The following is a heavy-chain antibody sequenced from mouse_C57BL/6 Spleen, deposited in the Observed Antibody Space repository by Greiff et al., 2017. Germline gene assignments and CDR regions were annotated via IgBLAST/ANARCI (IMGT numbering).Heavy chain of an antibody. Sequence: EVQLVESGGGLVQPKGSLKLSCAASGFSFNTYAMNWVRQAPGKGLDWVARIRSKSNNYATYYADSVKDRFTISRDDSASMLYLQMNNLKTEDTAMYYCRRELYRYFDVWGTGTTVTVSS. CDR2: IRSKSNNYAT. J-gene: IGHJ1*03. CDR3: RRELYRYFDV. V-gene: IGHV10-1*01. CDR1: GFSFNTYA. D-gene: IGHD1-3*01.